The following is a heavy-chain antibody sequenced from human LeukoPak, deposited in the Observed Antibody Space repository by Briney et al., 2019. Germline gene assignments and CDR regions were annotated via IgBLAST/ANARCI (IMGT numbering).Heavy chain of an antibody. J-gene: IGHJ4*02. Sequence: PGGSLRLSCAASGFTFSTYAMSWVRQAPGKGLEWVANIKQDGSEKYYVDSVKGRFTISRDNSKNTLYLQMNSLRAEDTAVYYCAREATPYGGNSQVWGQGTLVTVSS. CDR2: IKQDGSEK. D-gene: IGHD4-23*01. CDR3: AREATPYGGNSQV. V-gene: IGHV3-7*01. CDR1: GFTFSTYA.